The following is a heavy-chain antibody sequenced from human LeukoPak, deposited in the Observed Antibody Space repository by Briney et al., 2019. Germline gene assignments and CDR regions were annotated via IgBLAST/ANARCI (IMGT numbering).Heavy chain of an antibody. D-gene: IGHD6-25*01. CDR3: AIGRRLGWFDP. CDR2: INAGNGNT. J-gene: IGHJ5*02. Sequence: GASVKVSCKASGYTFTSYAMHWVRQAPGQRLEWMGWINAGNGNTKYSQKLQGRVTMITDTSTSTAYMELRSLRSDDTAVYYCAIGRRLGWFDPWGQGTLVTVSS. CDR1: GYTFTSYA. V-gene: IGHV1-3*01.